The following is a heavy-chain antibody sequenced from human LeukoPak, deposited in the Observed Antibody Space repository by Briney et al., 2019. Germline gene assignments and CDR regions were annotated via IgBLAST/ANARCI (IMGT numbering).Heavy chain of an antibody. CDR1: GGTFSSYA. J-gene: IGHJ4*02. V-gene: IGHV1-69*04. CDR2: IIPILGIA. D-gene: IGHD1-26*01. CDR3: ARGSPRLYYFDY. Sequence: GASVKVSCKASGGTFSSYAISWVRQAPGQGLEWMGRIIPILGIANYAQKFQGRVTITADKSTSTAYMELSSLRSEDTAVYYCARGSPRLYYFDYWGQGTLVTVSS.